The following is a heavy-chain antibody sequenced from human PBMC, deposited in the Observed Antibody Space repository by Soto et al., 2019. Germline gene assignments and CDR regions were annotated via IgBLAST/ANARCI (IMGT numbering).Heavy chain of an antibody. CDR2: INADGTST. Sequence: XVSLRLSCAASGFTFSNSWMHWVRQVSGKGLEWVSRINADGTSTSYADSVKGRFTISRDNAKNTLYLHVNSLRAEDTAVYYCVKVLARGVGVPRFYFDSWGQGALVTVSS. J-gene: IGHJ4*02. V-gene: IGHV3-74*01. CDR3: VKVLARGVGVPRFYFDS. D-gene: IGHD2-2*01. CDR1: GFTFSNSW.